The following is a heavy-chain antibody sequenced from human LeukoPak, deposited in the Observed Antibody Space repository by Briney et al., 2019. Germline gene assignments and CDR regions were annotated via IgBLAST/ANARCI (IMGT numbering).Heavy chain of an antibody. V-gene: IGHV1-18*01. CDR3: ARDYYDSSGYSRSHAPDY. CDR1: GYTFTSYG. CDR2: ISAYNGNT. Sequence: ASVKVSCKASGYTFTSYGISWVRQAPGQGLEWMGLISAYNGNTNYAQKLQGRVTMTTDTSTSTAYMELRSLRSDDTAVYYCARDYYDSSGYSRSHAPDYWGQGTLVTVPS. J-gene: IGHJ4*02. D-gene: IGHD3-22*01.